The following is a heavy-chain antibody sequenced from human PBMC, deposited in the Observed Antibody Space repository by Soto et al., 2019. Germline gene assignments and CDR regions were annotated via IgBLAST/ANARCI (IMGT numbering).Heavy chain of an antibody. CDR1: GFTFSSYG. Sequence: TGGSLRLSCAASGFTFSSYGMHWVRQAPGKGLEWVAVIWYDGSNKYYADSVKGRFTISRDNSKNTLYLQMNSLRAEDTAVYYCARDISGQWLVPLDYWGQGTPVTVSS. CDR3: ARDISGQWLVPLDY. J-gene: IGHJ4*02. CDR2: IWYDGSNK. D-gene: IGHD6-19*01. V-gene: IGHV3-33*01.